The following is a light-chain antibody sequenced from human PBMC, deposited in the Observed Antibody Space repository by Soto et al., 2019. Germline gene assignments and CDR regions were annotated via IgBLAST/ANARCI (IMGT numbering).Light chain of an antibody. CDR1: QSVSSN. J-gene: IGKJ1*01. V-gene: IGKV3-15*01. Sequence: EIVMTQSPCTLSVSPGERARLSCRASQSVSSNLAWYQQKPGQAPRLLIYGASTRATGIPARFSGSGSGTEFTLTISSLQSEDFAVYYCQQYYSWPRTFGQGTKVDIK. CDR3: QQYYSWPRT. CDR2: GAS.